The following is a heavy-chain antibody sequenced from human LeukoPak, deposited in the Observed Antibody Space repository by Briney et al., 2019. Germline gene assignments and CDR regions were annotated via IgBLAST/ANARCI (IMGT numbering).Heavy chain of an antibody. CDR2: IYYSGST. CDR3: ARSAAAGNHWFDP. Sequence: SETLSLTCTVSAAPITSYYWSWIRQPPGKGLEWIGYIYYSGSTNYNPSLKSRVAISVDTSKNQVSLRLSSVTAADTAVYYCARSAAAGNHWFDPWGQGTLVTVSS. J-gene: IGHJ5*02. CDR1: AAPITSYY. V-gene: IGHV4-59*01. D-gene: IGHD6-13*01.